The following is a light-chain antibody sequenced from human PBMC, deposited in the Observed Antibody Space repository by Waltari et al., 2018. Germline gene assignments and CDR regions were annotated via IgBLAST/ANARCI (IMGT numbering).Light chain of an antibody. J-gene: IGLJ2*01. Sequence: HSALTQPASVSGSPGQSITISCTGTSSDVGGYNYVSWYQQHPGKAPKLMIFDVSKRPSGFSSRFSGSKSGNTASLTISGLQAEDEADYYCSSYVSSDTLELFGGGTSLTVL. V-gene: IGLV2-14*03. CDR1: SSDVGGYNY. CDR2: DVS. CDR3: SSYVSSDTLEL.